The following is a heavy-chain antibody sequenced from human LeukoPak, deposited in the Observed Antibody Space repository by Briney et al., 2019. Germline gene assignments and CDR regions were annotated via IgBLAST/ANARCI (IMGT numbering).Heavy chain of an antibody. CDR1: GGSFSNYY. Sequence: ASETLSLTCALYGGSFSNYYWSWIRQPPGKGLEWIGEIHPYGFTNFNPSLKSRVIISVDTSKTQFSLKLTYVTAADTAVYYCSRGSDESKTGDTWGQGSLVTVSS. D-gene: IGHD3-9*01. CDR2: IHPYGFT. CDR3: SRGSDESKTGDT. J-gene: IGHJ5*02. V-gene: IGHV4-34*01.